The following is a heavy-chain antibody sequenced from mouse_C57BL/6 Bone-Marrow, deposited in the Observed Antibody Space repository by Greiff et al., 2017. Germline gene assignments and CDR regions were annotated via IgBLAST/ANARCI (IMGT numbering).Heavy chain of an antibody. D-gene: IGHD2-10*02. J-gene: IGHJ3*01. CDR3: TSRYGSYEAWFAY. V-gene: IGHV1-5*01. CDR2: IYPGNSDT. Sequence: VHVKQSGTVLARPGASVKMSCKTSGYTFTSYWMHWVKQRPGQGLEWIGAIYPGNSDTSYNQKFKGKAKLTAVTSASTAYMELSSLTNEDSAVYYCTSRYGSYEAWFAYWGQGTLVTVSA. CDR1: GYTFTSYW.